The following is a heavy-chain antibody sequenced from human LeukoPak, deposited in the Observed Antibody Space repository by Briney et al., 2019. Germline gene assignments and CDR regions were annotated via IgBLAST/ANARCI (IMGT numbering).Heavy chain of an antibody. CDR3: ARARPWRISYYYYGMDV. V-gene: IGHV4-59*01. Sequence: SETLSLTCTVSGGSISSYYWSWIRQPPGKGLEWIGYIYYSGSTNYNPSLKSRVTISVDTSKNQFSLKLSSVTAADTAVYYCARARPWRISYYYYGMDVWGQGTTVTVSS. J-gene: IGHJ6*02. CDR2: IYYSGST. D-gene: IGHD2/OR15-2a*01. CDR1: GGSISSYY.